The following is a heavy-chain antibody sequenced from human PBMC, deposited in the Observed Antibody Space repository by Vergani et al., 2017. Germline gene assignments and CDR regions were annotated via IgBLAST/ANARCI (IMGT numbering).Heavy chain of an antibody. J-gene: IGHJ5*02. CDR1: GFSLSTSGVG. D-gene: IGHD3-10*01. CDR3: AHSWFGELFYNWFDP. V-gene: IGHV2-5*02. Sequence: QITLKESGPTLVKPTQTLTLTCTFSGFSLSTSGVGVGWIRQPPGQALEWLALIYWDDAKRYSPSLKSRLTIAKDTSKNQVVLTMTNMDPVDTATYYCAHSWFGELFYNWFDPWGQGTLVTVSS. CDR2: IYWDDAK.